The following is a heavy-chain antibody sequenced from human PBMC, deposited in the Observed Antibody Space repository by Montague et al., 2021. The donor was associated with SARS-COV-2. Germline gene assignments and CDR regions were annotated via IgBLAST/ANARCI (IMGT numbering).Heavy chain of an antibody. J-gene: IGHJ3*02. CDR2: VLYNKGT. CDR1: GVSVTDYY. D-gene: IGHD3-22*01. Sequence: SETLSLTCTVSGVSVTDYYWSWIRQPSGKGLEWVGDVLYNKGTNFNPSLKSRVAISVDTSKKQFSLRLTSVTAADTAVYYCARFPTSYYYDSKAAPATPDAFDIWGQGTMVTVSS. V-gene: IGHV4-59*08. CDR3: ARFPTSYYYDSKAAPATPDAFDI.